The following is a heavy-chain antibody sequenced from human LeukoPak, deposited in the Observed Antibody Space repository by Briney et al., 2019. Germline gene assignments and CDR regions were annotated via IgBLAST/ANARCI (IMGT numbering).Heavy chain of an antibody. J-gene: IGHJ4*02. V-gene: IGHV3-21*01. D-gene: IGHD6-6*01. CDR3: ARDRDSSSSFDY. CDR1: GFTFNSYT. CDR2: IDSSSSYI. Sequence: GGSLRLSCAASGFTFNSYTLNWVRQAPGKGLEWVSSIDSSSSYIYYADSVEGRFTISRDNAKNSLYLQMNSLRAEDTAVYYCARDRDSSSSFDYWGQGTLVTVSS.